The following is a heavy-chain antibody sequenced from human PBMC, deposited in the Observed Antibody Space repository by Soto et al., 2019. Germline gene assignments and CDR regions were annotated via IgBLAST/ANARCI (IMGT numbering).Heavy chain of an antibody. J-gene: IGHJ4*02. D-gene: IGHD1-1*01. CDR3: ARGVGNNWNDDGFLNY. Sequence: EVQLVESGGGLVQPGGSLRLSCAASGFTFSSYSMNWVRQAPGKGLEWVSYISSSSSTIYYADSVKGRFTISRDNAKNSLYLQMNSRRAEDTAVYYCARGVGNNWNDDGFLNYWGQGTLVTVSS. CDR2: ISSSSSTI. CDR1: GFTFSSYS. V-gene: IGHV3-48*01.